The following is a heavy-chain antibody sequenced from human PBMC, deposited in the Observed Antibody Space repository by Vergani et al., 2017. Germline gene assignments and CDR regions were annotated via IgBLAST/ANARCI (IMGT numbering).Heavy chain of an antibody. CDR1: GVSVTDYN. CDR2: LSTTGSA. CDR3: AADTHSAQRADR. V-gene: IGHV4-59*02. D-gene: IGHD2-15*01. Sequence: QAQLQESGPGLVKPSETLSLTCHVFGVSVTDYNCNWIRQAPGKGLEWIGSLSTTGSATHASHNPSLKSRVSISVDTSKNQFSLTLTSVTAADTAVYYCAADTHSAQRADRWGQGILVTVTS. J-gene: IGHJ5*02.